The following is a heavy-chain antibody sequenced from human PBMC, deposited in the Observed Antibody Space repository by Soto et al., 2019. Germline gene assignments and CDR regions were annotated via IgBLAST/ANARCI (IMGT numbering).Heavy chain of an antibody. CDR3: AAGWNPRPLDY. D-gene: IGHD1-1*01. CDR2: IYYSGGT. V-gene: IGHV4-61*01. Sequence: QVQLQESGPGLVKPSETLSLTCAVSGGSVSSNSYYWSWIRQPPGKGLEWIAYIYYSGGTNYNPSLNSRVTISVDTSKNQFSLKLSSVNAADTAVYYCAAGWNPRPLDYWGQGTLVTVSS. CDR1: GGSVSSNSYY. J-gene: IGHJ4*02.